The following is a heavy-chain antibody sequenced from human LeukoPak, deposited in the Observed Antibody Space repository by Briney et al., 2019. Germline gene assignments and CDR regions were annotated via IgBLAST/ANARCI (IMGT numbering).Heavy chain of an antibody. CDR2: INPNSGGT. CDR3: ARHPYSGSYHFDY. Sequence: ASVKVSCKVSGYSLTELSMHWVRQAPGQGLEWMGWINPNSGGTNSAQKFQGRVTMTRDTSISTAYMGLSRLTSDDTAVYYCARHPYSGSYHFDYWGQGTLVTVSS. D-gene: IGHD1-26*01. CDR1: GYSLTELS. J-gene: IGHJ4*02. V-gene: IGHV1-2*02.